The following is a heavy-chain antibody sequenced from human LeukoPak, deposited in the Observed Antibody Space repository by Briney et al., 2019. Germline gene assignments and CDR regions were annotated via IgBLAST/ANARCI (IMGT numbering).Heavy chain of an antibody. CDR2: IYSGGST. CDR1: GFTFSTYT. D-gene: IGHD3/OR15-3a*01. CDR3: AKATPGLVAFDI. Sequence: GGSLRLSCAASGFTFSTYTMSWVRQAPGKGLEWVSVIYSGGSTYYADSVKGRFTISRDNSKNTLYLQMNSLRAEDTAVYYCAKATPGLVAFDIWGQGTMVTVSS. V-gene: IGHV3-53*01. J-gene: IGHJ3*02.